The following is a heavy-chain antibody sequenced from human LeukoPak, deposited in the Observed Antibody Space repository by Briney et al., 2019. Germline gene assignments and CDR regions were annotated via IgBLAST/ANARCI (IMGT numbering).Heavy chain of an antibody. CDR2: IYTRGST. V-gene: IGHV4-4*07. CDR3: ARGVVRYYYGSGSSRRRENWFDP. J-gene: IGHJ5*02. CDR1: GGSISSYY. D-gene: IGHD3-10*01. Sequence: PSETLSLTCTVSGGSISSYYWSWIPQPAGKGREWMGRIYTRGSTNYNHSLKSRATMSVDTSKNQFSLKLSSVTAADTAVYYCARGVVRYYYGSGSSRRRENWFDPWGQGTLVTVSS.